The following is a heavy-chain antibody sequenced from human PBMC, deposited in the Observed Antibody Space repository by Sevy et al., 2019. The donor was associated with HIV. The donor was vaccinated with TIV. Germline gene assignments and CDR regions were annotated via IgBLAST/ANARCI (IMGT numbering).Heavy chain of an antibody. CDR3: ARDHGHGGWLVDY. CDR2: IYKSGRT. D-gene: IGHD6-19*01. V-gene: IGHV4-61*01. Sequence: SETLSLTCTVSGGSVSSGSYYWTWIRQPPGKGLEWIGYIYKSGRTNYNPPLKSRVTISVDTSKNQFSLKLSSVTAADTAVYYCARDHGHGGWLVDYWGQGTLVTVSS. J-gene: IGHJ4*02. CDR1: GGSVSSGSYY.